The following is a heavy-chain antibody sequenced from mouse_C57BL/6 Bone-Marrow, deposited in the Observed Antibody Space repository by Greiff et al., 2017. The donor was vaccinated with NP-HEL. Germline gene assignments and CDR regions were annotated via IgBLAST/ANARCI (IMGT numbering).Heavy chain of an antibody. V-gene: IGHV14-4*01. CDR2: IDPENGDT. D-gene: IGHD1-1*01. CDR1: GFNIKDDY. Sequence: VHVKQSGAELVRPGASVKLSCTASGFNIKDDYMHWVKQRPEQGLEWIGWIDPENGDTEYASKFQGKATITADTSSNTAYLQLSSLTSEDTAVYYCTTVFFTTVVAYWYFDVWGTGTTVTVSS. J-gene: IGHJ1*03. CDR3: TTVFFTTVVAYWYFDV.